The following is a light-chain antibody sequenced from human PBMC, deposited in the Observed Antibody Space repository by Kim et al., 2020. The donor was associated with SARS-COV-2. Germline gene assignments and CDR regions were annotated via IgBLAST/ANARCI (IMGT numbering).Light chain of an antibody. CDR2: RQG. Sequence: ASLPSNENRSTVGIKGTARLQRHQLHPPKLLFYRQGIRPSGISESFSTYRSGDTASLTITGLQPEDEADYYCSAWDISLSAYVFGPGTKVTVL. J-gene: IGLJ1*01. CDR3: SAWDISLSAYV. CDR1: RSTVGIKG. V-gene: IGLV10-54*04.